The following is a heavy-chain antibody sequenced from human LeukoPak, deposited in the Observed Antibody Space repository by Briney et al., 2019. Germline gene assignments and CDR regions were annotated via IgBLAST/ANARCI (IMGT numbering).Heavy chain of an antibody. CDR3: ARDEHDILTGYSPGFDY. V-gene: IGHV3-30*04. D-gene: IGHD3-9*01. Sequence: GSLRLSFAASGFPFSSYAMHWGRPAPGKGLGWVAVISYDGSNKYYADSVKGRFTISRDNSKNTLYLQMNSLRAEDTAVYYCARDEHDILTGYSPGFDYWGQGTLVTVSS. J-gene: IGHJ4*02. CDR2: ISYDGSNK. CDR1: GFPFSSYA.